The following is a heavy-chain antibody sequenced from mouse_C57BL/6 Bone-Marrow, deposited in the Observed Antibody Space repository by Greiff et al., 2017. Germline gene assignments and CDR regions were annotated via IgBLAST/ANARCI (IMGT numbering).Heavy chain of an antibody. CDR2: IYPGDGDT. CDR3: ARSGYASYFDV. J-gene: IGHJ1*03. V-gene: IGHV1-82*01. D-gene: IGHD3-1*01. Sequence: VQLQQSGPELVKPGASVKISCKASGYAFSSSWMNWVKQRPGKGLEWIGRIYPGDGDTNYNGKFKGKATLTADKSSSTAYMQLSSLTSEDSAVYFCARSGYASYFDVWGTGTTVTVSS. CDR1: GYAFSSSW.